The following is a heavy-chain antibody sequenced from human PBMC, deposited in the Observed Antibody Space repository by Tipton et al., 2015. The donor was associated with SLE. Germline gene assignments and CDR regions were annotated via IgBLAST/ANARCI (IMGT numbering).Heavy chain of an antibody. J-gene: IGHJ4*02. Sequence: QLVQSGAEVKKPGASVKVSCKASGYSFSNYAIHWVRQAPGQRLEWMGRINPNSGGTNYAQKFQGRVAMTRDTSISTAYMELSSLTHDDTAVYYCARAGGSAWFSHTFDYWGQGTLVTVSS. D-gene: IGHD6-13*01. CDR2: INPNSGGT. CDR3: ARAGGSAWFSHTFDY. CDR1: GYSFSNYA. V-gene: IGHV1-2*06.